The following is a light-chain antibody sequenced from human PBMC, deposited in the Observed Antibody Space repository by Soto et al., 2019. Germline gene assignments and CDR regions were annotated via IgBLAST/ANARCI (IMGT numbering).Light chain of an antibody. Sequence: DIQMTQSPSSLSASVGDRVTITCRASQSISSYLNWYQQKPGKAPKLLIYAASSLQSGVPSRFXXXGXGTXXXXXXXXXXPEDFATYYCQQSYSTXPNTFGQGTKLEIK. CDR3: QQSYSTXPNT. CDR1: QSISSY. CDR2: AAS. J-gene: IGKJ2*01. V-gene: IGKV1-39*01.